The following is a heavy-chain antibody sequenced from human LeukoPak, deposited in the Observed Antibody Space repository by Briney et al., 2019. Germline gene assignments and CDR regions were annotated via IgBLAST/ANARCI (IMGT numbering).Heavy chain of an antibody. V-gene: IGHV4-59*01. CDR1: GGSISGYS. Sequence: PSETLSLTCTGSGGSISGYSWSWIRQPPGKGLECIGYIYYSGSTNYNPSLKSRVTMSVDTSKNQFSLSLSSVTAADTAVYYCARAKLRNWFDPWGQGTLVTVSS. CDR3: ARAKLRNWFDP. CDR2: IYYSGST. D-gene: IGHD1-7*01. J-gene: IGHJ5*02.